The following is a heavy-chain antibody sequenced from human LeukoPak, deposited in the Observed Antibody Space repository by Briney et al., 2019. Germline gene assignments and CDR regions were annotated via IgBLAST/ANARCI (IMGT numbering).Heavy chain of an antibody. CDR1: GGSFSGYY. D-gene: IGHD2-15*01. CDR3: ARGSGYCSGGSCYKIFSAEYFQH. V-gene: IGHV4-34*01. CDR2: INHSGST. J-gene: IGHJ1*01. Sequence: SETLSLTCAVYGGSFSGYYWSWIRQPPGKGLEWIGEINHSGSTNYNPSLKSRVTISVDTSKNQFSLKLSSVTAADTAVYYCARGSGYCSGGSCYKIFSAEYFQHWGQGTLVTVSS.